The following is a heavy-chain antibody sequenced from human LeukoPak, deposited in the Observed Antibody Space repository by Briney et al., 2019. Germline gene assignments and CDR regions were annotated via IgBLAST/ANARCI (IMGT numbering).Heavy chain of an antibody. CDR1: GGSISSYY. J-gene: IGHJ6*03. CDR2: IYTSGST. V-gene: IGHV4-4*07. Sequence: SETLSLTCTVSGGSISSYYWSWIRQPAGKGLEWIGRIYTSGSTNYNPSLKSRVTMSVDTSKNQFSLKLSSVTAADTAVYYCARDPRAAHPYYYYMDVWGKGTTVTVSS. CDR3: ARDPRAAHPYYYYMDV. D-gene: IGHD6-6*01.